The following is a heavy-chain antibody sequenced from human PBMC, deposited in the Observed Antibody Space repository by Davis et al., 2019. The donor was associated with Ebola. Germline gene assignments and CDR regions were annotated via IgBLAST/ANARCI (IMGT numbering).Heavy chain of an antibody. CDR2: IYYSGST. Sequence: SETLSLTCTVSGGSISSYYWSWIRQPPGKGLEWIGYIYYSGSTNYNPSLKSRVTISVDTSKNQFSLNLSSVTAADTAVYYCARGQLWLGDWFDPRGQGTLVTVSS. V-gene: IGHV4-59*08. J-gene: IGHJ5*02. CDR1: GGSISSYY. D-gene: IGHD5-18*01. CDR3: ARGQLWLGDWFDP.